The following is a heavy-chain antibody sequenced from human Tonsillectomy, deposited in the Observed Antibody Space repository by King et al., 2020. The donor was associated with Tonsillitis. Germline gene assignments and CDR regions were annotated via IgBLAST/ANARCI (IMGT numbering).Heavy chain of an antibody. CDR2: ISYDGSNK. D-gene: IGHD1-1*01. J-gene: IGHJ4*02. V-gene: IGHV3-30*18. CDR3: AKMNEWNDERGYFDY. CDR1: GFTFSRYG. Sequence: VQLVESGGGVVQPGRSLRLSCAASGFTFSRYGMHWVRQAPGKGLEWVAVISYDGSNKYYADSVKGRFTIPRDNSKNTLYLQMNSLRAEDTAVYYCAKMNEWNDERGYFDYWGQGTLVTVSS.